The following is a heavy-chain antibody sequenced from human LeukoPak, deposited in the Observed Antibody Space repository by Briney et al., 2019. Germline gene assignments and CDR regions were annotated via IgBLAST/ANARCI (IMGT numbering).Heavy chain of an antibody. CDR1: GGTSTNYA. CDR3: AEDSSMVTTRAPYYYYYLDV. J-gene: IGHJ6*02. CDR2: IIPLLGTP. D-gene: IGHD4-17*01. V-gene: IGHV1-69*13. Sequence: ASVKVSCKASGGTSTNYAISWVRQAPGQGLEWMGGIIPLLGTPNYAQQFQGRVTITADDSTSTAYMELTSLRSEDTAVYYCAEDSSMVTTRAPYYYYYLDVWGQGTTVTVSS.